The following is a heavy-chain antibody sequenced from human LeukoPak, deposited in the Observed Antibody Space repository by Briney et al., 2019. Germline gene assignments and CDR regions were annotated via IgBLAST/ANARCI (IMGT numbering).Heavy chain of an antibody. D-gene: IGHD2-15*01. CDR2: ISAYNGNT. CDR1: GYTFTSYD. Sequence: ASVKVSCKASGYTFTSYDINWVRQATGQGLEWMGWISAYNGNTNYAQKLQGRVTMTTDTSTSTAYMELRSLRSDDTAVYYCARTSIAQNAFDIWGQGTMVTVSS. CDR3: ARTSIAQNAFDI. V-gene: IGHV1-18*01. J-gene: IGHJ3*02.